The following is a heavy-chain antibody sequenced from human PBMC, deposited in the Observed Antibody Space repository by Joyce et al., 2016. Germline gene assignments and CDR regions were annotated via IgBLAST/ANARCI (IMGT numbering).Heavy chain of an antibody. CDR3: AKGDCNGGSCYSS. Sequence: EVQLLDSGGGFMQPGGSLRLSCAASGFTFSSHIMTWVRQAPGKGLEWVSGIKSDGSTYYVDSVKGRFTIPRDNSKNTVYLQMNSLRVEDTAIYYCAKGDCNGGSCYSSWGQGTLVTVSS. CDR1: GFTFSSHI. CDR2: IKSDGST. V-gene: IGHV3-23*01. D-gene: IGHD2-15*01. J-gene: IGHJ5*02.